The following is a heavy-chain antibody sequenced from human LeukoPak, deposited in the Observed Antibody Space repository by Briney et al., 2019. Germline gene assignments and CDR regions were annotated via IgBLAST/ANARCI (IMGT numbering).Heavy chain of an antibody. D-gene: IGHD3-3*01. J-gene: IGHJ4*02. CDR1: GYTFTSYY. CDR3: ARDSIFGVVTAHFDY. Sequence: ASVKVSCKPSGYTFTSYYMHWVRQAPGQGLEWMGIINPSGGSTSYAQKFQGRVTMTRDTSTSTVYMELSSLRSEDTAVYYCARDSIFGVVTAHFDYWGQGTLVTVSS. V-gene: IGHV1-46*01. CDR2: INPSGGST.